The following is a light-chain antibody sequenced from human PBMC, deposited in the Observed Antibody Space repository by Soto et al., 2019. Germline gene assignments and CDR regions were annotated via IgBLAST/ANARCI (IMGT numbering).Light chain of an antibody. V-gene: IGKV1-17*01. CDR3: LQHNSCYWT. J-gene: IGKJ5*01. CDR1: QDIRHD. Sequence: DIQGAQYASSLSASVGDRVTIAGGASQDIRHDLGWYQQKPGKAPKRLLYAASSLQSGVPSTFSGSGSGTEFTLTISSLQPADFGTSYCLQHNSCYWTFGQGTRLEIK. CDR2: AAS.